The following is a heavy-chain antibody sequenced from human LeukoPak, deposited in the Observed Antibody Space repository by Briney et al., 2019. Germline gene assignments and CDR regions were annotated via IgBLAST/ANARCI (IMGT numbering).Heavy chain of an antibody. CDR3: FSKPNDY. Sequence: GGSLRLSCAASGFTSSSYWMHWVRHVPGKGLVWVSRISGDGTARNYADSVKGRFTISRDDAKNTVDLQMNSLRAEDTAVYYCFSKPNDYWGQGTLVTVSS. CDR2: ISGDGTAR. V-gene: IGHV3-74*01. J-gene: IGHJ4*02. CDR1: GFTSSSYW.